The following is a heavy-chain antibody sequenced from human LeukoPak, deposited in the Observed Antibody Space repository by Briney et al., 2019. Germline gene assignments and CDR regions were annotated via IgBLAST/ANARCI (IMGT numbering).Heavy chain of an antibody. Sequence: GGSLRLSCTGSGFLFSSYTMNWVRQAPGRGLDWVSSISGKSNYIYDADSVKGRFTISRDNAKNSLYLEMNSLRVEDTAIYYCVRYYGGTSGYFDLWGQGALVAVSS. V-gene: IGHV3-21*01. CDR2: ISGKSNYI. D-gene: IGHD4-23*01. CDR3: VRYYGGTSGYFDL. CDR1: GFLFSSYT. J-gene: IGHJ4*02.